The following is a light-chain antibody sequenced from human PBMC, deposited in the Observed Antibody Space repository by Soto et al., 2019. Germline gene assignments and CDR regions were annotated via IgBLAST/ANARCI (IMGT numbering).Light chain of an antibody. J-gene: IGKJ5*01. CDR1: QSVRRSS. Sequence: ENVLTQSPDTLSLSPGERAALSCRASQSVRRSSLAWYQQKRGQAPRVLIYDASTRATGIPDRFSGSGSGTDFTLTISRLEPEYFAVYYCQQYGDSSITFGQGTRLEIK. V-gene: IGKV3-20*01. CDR2: DAS. CDR3: QQYGDSSIT.